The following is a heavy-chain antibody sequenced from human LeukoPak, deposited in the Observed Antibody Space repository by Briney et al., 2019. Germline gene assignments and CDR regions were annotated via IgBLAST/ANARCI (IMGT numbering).Heavy chain of an antibody. Sequence: PSETLSLTCAVYGGSFSGYYWSWIRQPPGKGLEWIGEINHSGSTNYNPSLKSRVTMSVDTSKNQFSLKLSSVTAADTAVYYCARNGYCSGGSCYENYYYYYGMDAWGQGTTVTVSS. V-gene: IGHV4-34*01. CDR3: ARNGYCSGGSCYENYYYYYGMDA. J-gene: IGHJ6*02. CDR2: INHSGST. CDR1: GGSFSGYY. D-gene: IGHD2-15*01.